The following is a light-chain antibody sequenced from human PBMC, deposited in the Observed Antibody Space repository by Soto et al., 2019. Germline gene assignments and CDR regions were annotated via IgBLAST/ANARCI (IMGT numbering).Light chain of an antibody. CDR1: QNVGSRY. Sequence: EIVLTQSPGTLSLSPGERATLSCRASQNVGSRYLAWYQQKPGQAPRLLIYDASSRATGIPDRFSGSGSGTDFTLTISRLEPEDFAVYYCQQYGISPITFGQGTRLETK. V-gene: IGKV3-20*01. CDR2: DAS. J-gene: IGKJ5*01. CDR3: QQYGISPIT.